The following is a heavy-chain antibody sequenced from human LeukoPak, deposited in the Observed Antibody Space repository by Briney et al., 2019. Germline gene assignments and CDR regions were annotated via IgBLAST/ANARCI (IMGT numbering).Heavy chain of an antibody. CDR3: ARVGYSSGWYNYFDY. CDR1: GYTFTSYG. CDR2: ISAYNGNT. J-gene: IGHJ4*02. D-gene: IGHD6-19*01. Sequence: ASVKVSCKASGYTFTSYGINWVRQAPGQGLEWMGWISAYNGNTNYAQKLQGRVTMTTDTSTSTAYMELRSLRSEDTAVYYCARVGYSSGWYNYFDYWGQGTLVTVSS. V-gene: IGHV1-18*01.